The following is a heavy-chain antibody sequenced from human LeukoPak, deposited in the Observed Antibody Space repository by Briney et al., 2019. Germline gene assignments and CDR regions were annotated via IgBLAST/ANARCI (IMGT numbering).Heavy chain of an antibody. Sequence: WGSLRLSCAASGLTFRSYAMNWVRQAPGKGLEWVSAISGSGGSTYYADSVKGRFTISRDNSKNTLYLQMHSLRFEDTAVYYCAKVIWAAGRVFYFDYWGQGTLVTVSS. CDR3: AKVIWAAGRVFYFDY. D-gene: IGHD6-13*01. J-gene: IGHJ4*02. V-gene: IGHV3-23*01. CDR1: GLTFRSYA. CDR2: ISGSGGST.